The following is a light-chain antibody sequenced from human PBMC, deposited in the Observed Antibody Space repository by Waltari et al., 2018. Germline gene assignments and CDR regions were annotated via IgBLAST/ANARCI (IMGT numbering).Light chain of an antibody. CDR3: VLYMGSGIWV. V-gene: IGLV8-61*01. Sequence: QTVVTQEPPLSVSPGGTVTLPFGLSSGSVSPINYAPRVQQSPGQAQRTLIHKTNTRSSGAPDRFSGSIVGNKAALTITGAQADDESDYYCVLYMGSGIWVFGGGTKLTVL. J-gene: IGLJ3*02. CDR1: SGSVSPINY. CDR2: KTN.